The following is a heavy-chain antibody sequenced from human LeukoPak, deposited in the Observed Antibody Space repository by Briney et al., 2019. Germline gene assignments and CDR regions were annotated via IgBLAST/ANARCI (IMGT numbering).Heavy chain of an antibody. CDR3: ARQDGTRIFDY. V-gene: IGHV4-38-2*01. Sequence: SETLSLTCAVSGYSISSGYYWGWIRQPAGKGLEWIGNIYRSGTTYYNPSLKSRVTISVDTSKNQFSLKLTSVTAADAAVYYCARQDGTRIFDYWGQGTQVTVSS. D-gene: IGHD2-15*01. J-gene: IGHJ4*02. CDR2: IYRSGTT. CDR1: GYSISSGYY.